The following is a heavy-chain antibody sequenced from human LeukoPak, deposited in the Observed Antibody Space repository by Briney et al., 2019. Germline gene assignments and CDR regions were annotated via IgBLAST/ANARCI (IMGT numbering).Heavy chain of an antibody. J-gene: IGHJ6*03. D-gene: IGHD6-13*01. CDR2: IWYDGSNK. Sequence: PGGSLRLSCAASGFTFSSYGMHWVRQAPGKGLEWVAVIWYDGSNKCYADSVKGRFTISRDNSKNTLYLQMNSLRAEDTAVYYCAKDGRQQLTYYYMDDWGKGTTVTVSS. CDR1: GFTFSSYG. CDR3: AKDGRQQLTYYYMDD. V-gene: IGHV3-33*06.